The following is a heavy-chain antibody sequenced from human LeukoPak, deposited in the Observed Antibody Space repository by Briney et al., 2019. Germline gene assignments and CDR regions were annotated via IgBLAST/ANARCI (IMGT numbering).Heavy chain of an antibody. CDR1: GFTFSSYA. J-gene: IGHJ4*02. CDR3: AKCLRYYDSSGYYYYFDY. V-gene: IGHV3-23*01. CDR2: ISGSGGST. D-gene: IGHD3-22*01. Sequence: GGSLRLSFAASGFTFSSYAMSWVRQAPGKGLEWVSAISGSGGSTYYADSVKGRFTISRDNSKNTLYLQMNSLRAEDTAVYYCAKCLRYYDSSGYYYYFDYWGQGTLVTVSS.